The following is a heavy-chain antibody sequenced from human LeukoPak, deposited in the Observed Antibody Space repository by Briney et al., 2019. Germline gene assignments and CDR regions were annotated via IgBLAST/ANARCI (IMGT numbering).Heavy chain of an antibody. CDR1: GGSFSSYY. Sequence: SETLSLTCTVSGGSFSSYYLSWIRQPPGKGLEWMGYIYYSGSTNYYASLTSRVTISVDTSKNQCSLKLSSVTAAETAVYYCARFSLLRGDSYFDNWGQGTLVTVSS. D-gene: IGHD4-17*01. CDR3: ARFSLLRGDSYFDN. V-gene: IGHV4-59*12. J-gene: IGHJ4*02. CDR2: IYYSGST.